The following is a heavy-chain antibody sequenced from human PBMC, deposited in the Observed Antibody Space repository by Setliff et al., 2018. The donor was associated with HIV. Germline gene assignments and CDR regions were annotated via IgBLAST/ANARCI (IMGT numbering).Heavy chain of an antibody. CDR3: ARVWFGEFREAHFDS. V-gene: IGHV4-4*09. CDR2: IYSSGST. D-gene: IGHD3-10*01. CDR1: GGSISSYY. Sequence: SETLSLTCTVSGGSISSYYWSWIRQPPGKGLEWIGNIYSSGSTNYNPSLKSRVTISVDTSKNQFSLKLSSVTAADTAVYHCARVWFGEFREAHFDSWGQGTLVTVSS. J-gene: IGHJ4*02.